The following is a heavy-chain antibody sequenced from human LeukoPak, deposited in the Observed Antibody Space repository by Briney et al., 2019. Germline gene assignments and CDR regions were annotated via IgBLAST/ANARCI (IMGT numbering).Heavy chain of an antibody. J-gene: IGHJ4*02. CDR2: IIPILGIA. V-gene: IGHV1-69*04. CDR3: ARARNIAAAGSFDY. Sequence: SVKVSCKASGYTFTSYGISWVRQAPGQGLEWMGRIIPILGIANYAQKFRGRVTITADKSTSTAYMELSSLRSEDTAVYYCARARNIAAAGSFDYWGQGTLVTVSS. D-gene: IGHD6-13*01. CDR1: GYTFTSYG.